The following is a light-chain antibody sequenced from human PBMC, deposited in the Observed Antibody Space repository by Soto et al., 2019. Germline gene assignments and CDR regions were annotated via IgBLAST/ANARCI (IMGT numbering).Light chain of an antibody. CDR1: SSDVGSNT. Sequence: QAVLTHPPSSSGTPGQRVTISCSGTSSDVGSNTVNWYQQLPGTAPNLLIYSNNQRPSGVPDRFSGSKSGTSASLAISGLQSEDEADYYCAAWDDSMNGRYVFGTGTKVTVL. CDR2: SNN. J-gene: IGLJ1*01. CDR3: AAWDDSMNGRYV. V-gene: IGLV1-44*01.